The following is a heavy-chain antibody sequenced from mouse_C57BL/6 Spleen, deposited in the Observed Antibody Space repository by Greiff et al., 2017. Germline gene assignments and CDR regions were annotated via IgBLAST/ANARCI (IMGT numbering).Heavy chain of an antibody. V-gene: IGHV1-39*01. CDR1: GYSFPDYN. CDR3: ARREAIYYDYDGYAMDY. D-gene: IGHD2-4*01. Sequence: EVQLQQSGPELVKPGASVKISCQASGYSFPDYNMNWVKQSNGKSLEWIGVINPNYGTTSYNQKFKGKATLTVDQSSSTAYMQLNSLTSEDSAVYYCARREAIYYDYDGYAMDYWGQGTSVTVSS. J-gene: IGHJ4*01. CDR2: INPNYGTT.